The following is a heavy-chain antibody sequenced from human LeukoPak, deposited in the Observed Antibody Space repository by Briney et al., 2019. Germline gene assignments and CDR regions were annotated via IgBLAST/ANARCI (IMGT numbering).Heavy chain of an antibody. CDR3: ARTAIVTPRRPTPIAARPRGPFGY. D-gene: IGHD6-6*01. CDR2: MNPNSGNT. J-gene: IGHJ4*02. CDR1: GYTFTSYD. Sequence: GASVQVSCKASGYTFTSYDINWVRQATGQGLEWMGWMNPNSGNTSYAQKFQGRVTMTRNTSISTAYMELSSLRSEDTAVYYCARTAIVTPRRPTPIAARPRGPFGYWGQGTLVTVSS. V-gene: IGHV1-8*01.